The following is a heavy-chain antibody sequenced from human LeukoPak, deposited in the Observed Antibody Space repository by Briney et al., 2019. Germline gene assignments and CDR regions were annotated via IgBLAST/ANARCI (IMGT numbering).Heavy chain of an antibody. V-gene: IGHV4-59*01. Sequence: SETLSLTCTVSGDSINSFYWSWLRQPPGMGLEWIGCIYTRGNTNYNLSLQSRLAISADTSKNQFSLKLSSVTAADTAIYYCVRGRYYYDNWGQGTLVTVSS. CDR2: IYTRGNT. J-gene: IGHJ4*02. CDR3: VRGRYYYDN. CDR1: GDSINSFY.